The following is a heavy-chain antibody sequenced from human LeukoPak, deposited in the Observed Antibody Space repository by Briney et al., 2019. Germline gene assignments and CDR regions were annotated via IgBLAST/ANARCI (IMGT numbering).Heavy chain of an antibody. D-gene: IGHD6-13*01. V-gene: IGHV4-4*07. Sequence: SETLSLTCTVSGGSISSYYWSWIRQPAGKGLEWIGRIYTSGSTNYNPSLKSRVTMSVDTSKNQFSLKLSSVTAADTAVYYCARTPQRGAAAGSFDIWGQGTMVTVSS. CDR2: IYTSGST. CDR3: ARTPQRGAAAGSFDI. CDR1: GGSISSYY. J-gene: IGHJ3*02.